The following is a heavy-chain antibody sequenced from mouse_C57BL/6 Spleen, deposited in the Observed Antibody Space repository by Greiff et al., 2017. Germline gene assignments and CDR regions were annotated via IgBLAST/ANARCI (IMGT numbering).Heavy chain of an antibody. CDR3: ARSVTGTLWYVEG. CDR1: GYTFTSYW. V-gene: IGHV1-7*01. J-gene: IGHJ1*03. CDR2: IDPSSGYP. Sequence: VKLQESGAELAIPGASVKLSCKASGYTFTSYWMHWVKQRPGQGLEWIGYIDPSSGYPKYNQKFKDKATLTADKSSSTAYMQLSSLTYEDSAVYYCARSVTGTLWYVEGWGTGTTVTVSA. D-gene: IGHD4-1*01.